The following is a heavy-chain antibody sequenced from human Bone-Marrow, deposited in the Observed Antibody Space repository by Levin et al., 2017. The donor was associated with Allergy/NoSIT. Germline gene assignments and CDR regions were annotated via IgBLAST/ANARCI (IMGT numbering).Heavy chain of an antibody. CDR1: GFTFSSYW. CDR2: IKQDGSEK. Sequence: SCAASGFTFSSYWMSWVRQAPEKGLEWVANIKQDGSEKYYVDSVKGRFTISRDNAKNSLYLQMNSLRAEDTAVYYCARDPLTYYYDSSGYYYYYYGMDVWGQGTTVTVSS. J-gene: IGHJ6*02. CDR3: ARDPLTYYYDSSGYYYYYYGMDV. D-gene: IGHD3-22*01. V-gene: IGHV3-7*01.